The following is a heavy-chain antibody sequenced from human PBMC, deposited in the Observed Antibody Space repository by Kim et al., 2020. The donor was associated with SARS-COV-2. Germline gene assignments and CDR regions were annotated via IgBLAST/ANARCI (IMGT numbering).Heavy chain of an antibody. CDR1: GFTFSSYA. D-gene: IGHD3-3*01. Sequence: GGSLRLSCAASGFTFSSYAMSWVRQAPGKGLEWVSSISGNGGSTYYADSVKGRFTISRDNSKNTLFLQMNNLRAEDTAVYYCAKGVGAPFFFDYWGQGTLVTVSS. V-gene: IGHV3-23*01. CDR2: ISGNGGST. J-gene: IGHJ4*02. CDR3: AKGVGAPFFFDY.